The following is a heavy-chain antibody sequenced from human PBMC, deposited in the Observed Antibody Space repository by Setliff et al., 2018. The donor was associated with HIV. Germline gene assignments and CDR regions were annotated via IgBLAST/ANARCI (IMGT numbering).Heavy chain of an antibody. CDR2: INPFTGGT. D-gene: IGHD2-2*01. V-gene: IGHV1-2*02. J-gene: IGHJ6*02. Sequence: ASVKVSCKASGYTFRANYIHWVRQAPGQGLVWMGWINPFTGGTNYAQKFQGRVTMTRDTSISTAYMELSGLTSDDSAVYYCARYLVVVPVAVGGLDVWGQGTTVTVSS. CDR3: ARYLVVVPVAVGGLDV. CDR1: GYTFRANY.